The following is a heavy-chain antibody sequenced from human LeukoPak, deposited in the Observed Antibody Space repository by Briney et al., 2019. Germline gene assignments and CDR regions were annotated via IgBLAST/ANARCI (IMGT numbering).Heavy chain of an antibody. D-gene: IGHD3-10*01. CDR2: ISPSGGST. Sequence: ASVKVSCKASGYTFTSYYMHWVRQAPGQGLEWMGIISPSGGSTSYAQKFQGRVTMTRDTSTSTVYMELSSLRSEDTAVYYCARDCITMVRGVRGWFDPWGQGTLVTVSS. V-gene: IGHV1-46*01. J-gene: IGHJ5*02. CDR3: ARDCITMVRGVRGWFDP. CDR1: GYTFTSYY.